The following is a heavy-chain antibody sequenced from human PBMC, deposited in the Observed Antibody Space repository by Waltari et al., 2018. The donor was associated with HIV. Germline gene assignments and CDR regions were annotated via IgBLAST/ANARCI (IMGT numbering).Heavy chain of an antibody. CDR2: IYTSGST. CDR1: GGSTSSYY. CDR3: ARDKGFGSSWYNYGMDV. J-gene: IGHJ6*02. D-gene: IGHD6-13*01. Sequence: QVQLQESGQGLVKPSETLSLTCTVCGGSTSSYYWSWIRQPAGKGLEWIGRIYTSGSTNYNPSLKSRVTMSVDTSKNQFSLKLSSVTAADTAVYYCARDKGFGSSWYNYGMDVWGQGTTVTVSS. V-gene: IGHV4-4*07.